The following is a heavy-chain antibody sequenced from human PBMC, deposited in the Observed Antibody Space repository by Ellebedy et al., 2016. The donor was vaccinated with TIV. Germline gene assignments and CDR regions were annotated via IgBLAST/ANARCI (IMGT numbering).Heavy chain of an antibody. CDR1: GYTFTSYA. CDR3: ARAVVPAAMLEFDY. J-gene: IGHJ4*02. Sequence: AASVKVSCKASGYTFTSYAMHWVRQAPGQRLEWMGWINAGNGNTKYSQKFQGRVTMTRDTSTSTVYMELSSLRSEDTAVYYCARAVVPAAMLEFDYWGQGTLVTVSS. V-gene: IGHV1-3*01. D-gene: IGHD2-2*01. CDR2: INAGNGNT.